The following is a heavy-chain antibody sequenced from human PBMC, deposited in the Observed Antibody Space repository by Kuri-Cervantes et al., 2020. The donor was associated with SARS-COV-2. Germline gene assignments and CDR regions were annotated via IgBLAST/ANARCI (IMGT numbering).Heavy chain of an antibody. CDR3: ARAPQWVAGDDAFDI. V-gene: IGHV3-23*03. J-gene: IGHJ3*02. CDR1: GFTFSSYA. D-gene: IGHD6-19*01. Sequence: GGSLRLSCAASGFTFSSYAMSWVRQAPGKGLEWVSVIYSGGSSTYYADSVKGRFTISRDNAKNSLYLQMNSLRAEDTAVYYCARAPQWVAGDDAFDIWGQGTMVTVSS. CDR2: IYSGGSST.